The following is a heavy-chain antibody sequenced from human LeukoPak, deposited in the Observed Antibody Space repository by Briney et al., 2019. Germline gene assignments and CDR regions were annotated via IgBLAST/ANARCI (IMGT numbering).Heavy chain of an antibody. CDR1: GYTFTAYY. J-gene: IGHJ3*02. CDR3: ARLRGSSWPDAFHI. D-gene: IGHD6-13*01. CDR2: INPNNGGT. Sequence: SVTVSCKSSGYTFTAYYMHWVRQAPGQGLEWMGWINPNNGGTNYAQKFQGRVTMTRDTSISTDYMELSRLRSDDTAVYYCARLRGSSWPDAFHIWGQGTMVTVST. V-gene: IGHV1-2*02.